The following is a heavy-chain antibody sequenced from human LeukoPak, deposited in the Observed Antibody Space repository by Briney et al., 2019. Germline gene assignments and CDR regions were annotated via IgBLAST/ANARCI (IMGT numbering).Heavy chain of an antibody. CDR3: ARGGWSIDF. Sequence: PSETLSFTCTVSGGSMSGYYWSWIRQPPGKGPELIGYVHSSGDTGYNPSLKSRVTISVDTSKSQFSLGLRSVTTADTAVYYCARGGWSIDFWGRGTLVTVSS. CDR1: GGSMSGYY. V-gene: IGHV4-59*01. D-gene: IGHD2-15*01. J-gene: IGHJ2*01. CDR2: VHSSGDT.